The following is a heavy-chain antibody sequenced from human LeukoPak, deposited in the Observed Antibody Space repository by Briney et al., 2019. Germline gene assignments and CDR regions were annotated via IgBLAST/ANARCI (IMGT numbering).Heavy chain of an antibody. CDR3: ARNVGH. Sequence: PGGSLRLSCAVSGLTVSNNYMSWVRQAPGKGLEWVSVNSGGSTYYADSVKGRFTISRDNSKNTVYLQMNSLRDEDTAVYYCARNVGHWGQGTLVTVSS. CDR2: NSGGST. V-gene: IGHV3-53*01. J-gene: IGHJ4*02. CDR1: GLTVSNNY. D-gene: IGHD1-26*01.